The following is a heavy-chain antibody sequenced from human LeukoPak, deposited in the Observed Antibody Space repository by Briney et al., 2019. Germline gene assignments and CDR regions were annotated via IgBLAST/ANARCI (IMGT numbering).Heavy chain of an antibody. D-gene: IGHD2-15*01. CDR1: GFTVSSNY. CDR3: ARDGGYCSGGSCYRVDY. CDR2: IYSGGST. V-gene: IGHV3-53*04. Sequence: GGSLRLSRAASGFTVSSNYMSWVRQAPGKGLEWVSVIYSGGSTYYADSVKGRFTISRHNSKNTLYLQMNSLRAEDTAVYYCARDGGYCSGGSCYRVDYWGQGTLVTVSS. J-gene: IGHJ4*02.